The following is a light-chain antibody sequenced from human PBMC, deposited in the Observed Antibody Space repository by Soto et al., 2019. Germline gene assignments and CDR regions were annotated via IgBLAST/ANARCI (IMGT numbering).Light chain of an antibody. V-gene: IGKV1-13*02. J-gene: IGKJ3*01. CDR3: QQFNSYPFT. Sequence: AIQLTQSPSSLPASVGDIVTITCRASQGISDALVWYQQQPGKAPKLLISDASNLQSGVPSRFGGSGSGTDFTLTISSLQPEDFATYYCQQFNSYPFTFGPGTKVDFK. CDR2: DAS. CDR1: QGISDA.